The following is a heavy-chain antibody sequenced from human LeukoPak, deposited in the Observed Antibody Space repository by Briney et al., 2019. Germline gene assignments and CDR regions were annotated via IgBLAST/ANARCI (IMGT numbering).Heavy chain of an antibody. Sequence: PSETLSLTCAVYGGSLSGYYWSWIRQPPGKGLEWIGEINHSGSTNYNPSLKSRVTISVDTSKNQFSLKLSSVTAADRAVYYFARGGIVGGHYWGQGTLVTVSS. CDR3: ARGGIVGGHY. CDR2: INHSGST. V-gene: IGHV4-34*01. CDR1: GGSLSGYY. D-gene: IGHD1-26*01. J-gene: IGHJ4*02.